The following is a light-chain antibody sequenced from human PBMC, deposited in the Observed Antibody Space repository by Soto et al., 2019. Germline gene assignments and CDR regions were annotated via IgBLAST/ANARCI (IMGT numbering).Light chain of an antibody. CDR1: QGISSY. Sequence: AIRMTQSPSSFSASTGDRVTITCRASQGISSYLAWYQQKPGKAPKLLIYAASTLQSGVPSRFSGSGSGTDVTLTISCLQSEDFATYYCQQYYSYPALTFGGGTKVEIK. J-gene: IGKJ4*01. V-gene: IGKV1-8*01. CDR2: AAS. CDR3: QQYYSYPALT.